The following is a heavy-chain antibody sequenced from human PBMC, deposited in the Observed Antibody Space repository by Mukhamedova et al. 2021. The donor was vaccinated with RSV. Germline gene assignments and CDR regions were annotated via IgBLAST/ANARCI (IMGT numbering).Heavy chain of an antibody. D-gene: IGHD3-10*01. CDR3: ATLWFGEIVQDAFDI. V-gene: IGHV3-48*03. Sequence: EWVSYISSSGSTIYYADSVKGRFTISRDNAKNSLYLQMNSLRAEDTAVYYCATLWFGEIVQDAFDIWGQGTMVTVSS. CDR2: ISSSGSTI. J-gene: IGHJ3*02.